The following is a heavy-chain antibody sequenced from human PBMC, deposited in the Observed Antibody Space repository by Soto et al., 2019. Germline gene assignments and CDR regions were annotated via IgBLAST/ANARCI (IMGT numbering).Heavy chain of an antibody. CDR3: ASLPLLYYYGSSAYFLS. V-gene: IGHV4-39*01. CDR2: VFFMGNT. J-gene: IGHJ4*02. CDR1: DGSVTSGSSY. Sequence: SETLSLTCSVSDGSVTSGSSYWGWVRQAPGKGLEWIGDVFFMGNTWYNANLKARLTISVDTSNDQFSLRLSSVTAADTAVYYCASLPLLYYYGSSAYFLSWGQGTLVTVSS. D-gene: IGHD3-22*01.